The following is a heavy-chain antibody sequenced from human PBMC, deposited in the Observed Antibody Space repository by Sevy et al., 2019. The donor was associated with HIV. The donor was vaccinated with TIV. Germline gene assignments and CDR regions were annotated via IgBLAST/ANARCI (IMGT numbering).Heavy chain of an antibody. CDR3: ARDSGTYPYYFAY. CDR1: GGSVSSGSYF. D-gene: IGHD1-26*01. Sequence: SETLSLTWTVSGGSVSSGSYFWSWIRQPPGKGLEWIGYIHYSGSTNYNPSLKSRVTISVDTSKNQFSLNLSSVTAADTAVYYCARDSGTYPYYFAYWGQGTLVTVSS. V-gene: IGHV4-61*01. J-gene: IGHJ4*02. CDR2: IHYSGST.